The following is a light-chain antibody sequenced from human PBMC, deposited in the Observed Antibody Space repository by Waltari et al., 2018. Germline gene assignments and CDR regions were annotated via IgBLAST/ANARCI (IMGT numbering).Light chain of an antibody. V-gene: IGKV1-5*03. Sequence: DIQMTQSPSTLPASVGDRGTITCRASQGISSWLAWYQQKPGKAPKLLIYKASSLESGVPSRFSGSGSGTEFTLTISSLQPDDFATYYCQQYNSYLLTFGGGTKVEIK. CDR2: KAS. J-gene: IGKJ4*01. CDR3: QQYNSYLLT. CDR1: QGISSW.